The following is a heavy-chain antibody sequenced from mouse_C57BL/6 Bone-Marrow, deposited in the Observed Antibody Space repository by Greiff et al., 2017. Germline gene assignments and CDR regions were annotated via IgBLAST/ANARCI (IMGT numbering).Heavy chain of an antibody. D-gene: IGHD1-1*01. V-gene: IGHV1-5*01. CDR2: IYPGNSDT. CDR3: TRGGFYGEYFDV. CDR1: GYTFTSYW. Sequence: VQLQQSGTVLARPGASVKMSCKTSGYTFTSYWMHWVKQRPGQGLEWIGAIYPGNSDTSYNQKFKGKAKLTAVTSASTAYMELSSLTNEDSAVXYCTRGGFYGEYFDVWGTGTTVTVSS. J-gene: IGHJ1*03.